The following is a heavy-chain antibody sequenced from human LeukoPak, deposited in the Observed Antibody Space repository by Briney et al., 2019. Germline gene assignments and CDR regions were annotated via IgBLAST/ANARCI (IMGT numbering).Heavy chain of an antibody. V-gene: IGHV1-69*04. CDR3: ARASMGATYNWFDP. CDR1: GGTFSSYA. D-gene: IGHD1-26*01. Sequence: ASVKVSCKASGGTFSSYAISWVRQAPGQGLEWMGRIIPILGIANYAQKFQGRVMITADKSTSTAYMELSSLRSEDTAVYYCARASMGATYNWFDPWGQGTLVTVSS. CDR2: IIPILGIA. J-gene: IGHJ5*02.